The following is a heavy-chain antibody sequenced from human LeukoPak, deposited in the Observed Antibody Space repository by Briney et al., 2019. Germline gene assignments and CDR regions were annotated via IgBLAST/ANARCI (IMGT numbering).Heavy chain of an antibody. CDR3: ARDYYGDYYFDY. CDR2: ISSSGSTI. CDR1: GFTFTTYS. J-gene: IGHJ4*02. D-gene: IGHD4-17*01. V-gene: IGHV3-48*02. Sequence: GGSLRLSCAASGFTFTTYSMNWVRQAPGKGLEWVSYISSSGSTINYADSVKGRFTISRDNARNSLYLQMTSLRDDDTAVYYCARDYYGDYYFDYWGQGTLVTVSS.